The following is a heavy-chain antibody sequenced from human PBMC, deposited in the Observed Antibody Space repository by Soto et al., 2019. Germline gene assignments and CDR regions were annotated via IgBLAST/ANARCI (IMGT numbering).Heavy chain of an antibody. CDR2: IDPSDSYT. CDR1: GYSFTSHW. D-gene: IGHD1-1*01. V-gene: IGHV5-10-1*01. Sequence: GESLKISCQGSGYSFTSHWITWVRQTPGKGLEWMGRIDPSDSYTNYSPPFQGRVTISADRSISTAFLQWNSLEASDTAIYYCARRLSGPKEEYNAYYFYGLDVWGQGTTVTVSS. J-gene: IGHJ6*02. CDR3: ARRLSGPKEEYNAYYFYGLDV.